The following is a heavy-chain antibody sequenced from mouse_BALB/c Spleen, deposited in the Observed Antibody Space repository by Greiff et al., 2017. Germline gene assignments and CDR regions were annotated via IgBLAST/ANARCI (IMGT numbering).Heavy chain of an antibody. Sequence: EVQLVESGGGLVKPGGSLKLSCAASGFTFSSYTMSWVRQTPEKRLEWVATISSGGSYTYYPDSVKGRFTISRDNAKNTLYLQMSSLKSEDTAMYYCTRDRDGNYNAMDYWGQGTSVTVSS. CDR3: TRDRDGNYNAMDY. J-gene: IGHJ4*01. CDR2: ISSGGSYT. CDR1: GFTFSSYT. V-gene: IGHV5-6-4*01. D-gene: IGHD2-1*01.